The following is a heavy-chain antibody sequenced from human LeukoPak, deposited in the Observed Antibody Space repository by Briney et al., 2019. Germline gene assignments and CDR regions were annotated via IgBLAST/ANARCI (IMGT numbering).Heavy chain of an antibody. CDR3: ARRGRNSSGWQDYL. CDR2: IYHTGST. D-gene: IGHD6-25*01. J-gene: IGHJ4*02. CDR1: GGSISSYY. Sequence: SETLSLTCTVSGGSISSYYWSWIRQPPGKGLEWIANIYHTGSTNYNPSLSGRVTISIDTAKNQFSLKLTSVTAADTAVYYCARRGRNSSGWQDYLWGQGTLVTVSS. V-gene: IGHV4-59*01.